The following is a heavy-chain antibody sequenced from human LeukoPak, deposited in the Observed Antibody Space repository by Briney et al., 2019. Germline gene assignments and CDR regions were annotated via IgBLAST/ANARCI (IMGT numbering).Heavy chain of an antibody. CDR1: GYTFSRYE. Sequence: GGSLRLFCAASGYTFSRYELQWVRQARGKGVEWVALIVYDGSSEYYGDSEKGRFNIYRENYMKTVYLQMTILRVEDTAVYYCAKDYGSSYYYYYYMDVWGKGTTVIISS. CDR2: IVYDGSSE. D-gene: IGHD3-10*01. CDR3: AKDYGSSYYYYYYMDV. J-gene: IGHJ6*03. V-gene: IGHV3-30*02.